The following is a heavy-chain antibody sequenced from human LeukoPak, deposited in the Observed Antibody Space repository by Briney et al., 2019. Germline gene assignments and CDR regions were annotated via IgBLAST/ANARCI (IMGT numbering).Heavy chain of an antibody. CDR3: ARAMYSSGPREGYYYYGMDV. CDR2: IIPILGTA. Sequence: RASVKVSCKASGGTFSSYAISWVRQAPGQGLEWMGGIIPILGTANYAQKFQGRVTITADESTSTAYMELSSLRSEDTAVYYCARAMYSSGPREGYYYYGMDVWGQGTTVTVSS. CDR1: GGTFSSYA. D-gene: IGHD6-19*01. V-gene: IGHV1-69*13. J-gene: IGHJ6*02.